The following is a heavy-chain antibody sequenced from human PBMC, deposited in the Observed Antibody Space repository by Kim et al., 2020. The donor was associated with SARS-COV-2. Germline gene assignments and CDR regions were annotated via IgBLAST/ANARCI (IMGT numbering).Heavy chain of an antibody. Sequence: GGSLRLSCAASGFTFSSYGMHWVRQAPGKGLEWVAVISYDGSNKYYADSVKGRFTISRDNSKNTLYLQMNSLRAEDTAVYYCAKILASTTVVTRAFDIWGQGTMVTVSS. CDR3: AKILASTTVVTRAFDI. J-gene: IGHJ3*02. CDR2: ISYDGSNK. V-gene: IGHV3-30*18. D-gene: IGHD4-17*01. CDR1: GFTFSSYG.